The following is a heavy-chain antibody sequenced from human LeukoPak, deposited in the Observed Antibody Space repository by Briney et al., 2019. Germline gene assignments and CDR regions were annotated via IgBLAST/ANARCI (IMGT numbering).Heavy chain of an antibody. V-gene: IGHV3-21*01. D-gene: IGHD5-12*01. CDR2: ISSSSSYI. CDR3: AAPRGYSGYYGMDV. J-gene: IGHJ6*04. Sequence: PGGSLRLSCAASGFTFSSYSMNWVRQAPGKGLEWVSSISSSSSYIYYADSVKGRFTISRDNAKNSLYLQMNSLRAEDTAVYYCAAPRGYSGYYGMDVWGKGTTVTVSS. CDR1: GFTFSSYS.